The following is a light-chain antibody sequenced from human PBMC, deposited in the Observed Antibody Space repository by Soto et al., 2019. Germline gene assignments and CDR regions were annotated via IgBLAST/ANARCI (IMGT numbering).Light chain of an antibody. CDR2: AAF. CDR1: QSISNY. V-gene: IGKV1-39*01. CDR3: QQSYRIPRT. J-gene: IGKJ2*01. Sequence: DIQMTQSPSSLSASVGDSVTIICRASQSISNYLNWYQQKPGKAPKLLIYAAFSLQSGIPSRFSGSGSGTDFTLTISSLQPEDFATYYCQQSYRIPRTFGQGTKLEIK.